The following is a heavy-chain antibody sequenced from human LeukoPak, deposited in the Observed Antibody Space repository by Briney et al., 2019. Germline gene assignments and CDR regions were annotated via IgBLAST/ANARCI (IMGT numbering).Heavy chain of an antibody. Sequence: ASVKVSCKTSGYTFSRHGTTWVRQAPGQGLEWMGWVSGYNGNTNYAQNVQGRVTMTTDTSTNTAYMELRSLRSDDTAVYYCAKDIHPGLDSGASCCFDYWGQGTPVTVSS. CDR1: GYTFSRHG. V-gene: IGHV1-18*01. CDR3: AKDIHPGLDSGASCCFDY. D-gene: IGHD3-22*01. J-gene: IGHJ4*02. CDR2: VSGYNGNT.